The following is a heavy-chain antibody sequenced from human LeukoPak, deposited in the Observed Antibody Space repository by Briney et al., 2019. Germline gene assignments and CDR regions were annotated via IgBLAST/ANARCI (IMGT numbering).Heavy chain of an antibody. CDR1: GGAFSGYY. J-gene: IGHJ6*03. CDR3: ARCPTYCSSTSCLSYYYYMDV. D-gene: IGHD2-2*01. V-gene: IGHV4-34*01. Sequence: SETLSLTCAVYGGAFSGYYWSWIRQPPGKGLEWIGEINHSGSTNYNPSLKSRVTISVDRSKNQFSLKLSSVTAADTAVYYCARCPTYCSSTSCLSYYYYMDVWGKGTTVTVSS. CDR2: INHSGST.